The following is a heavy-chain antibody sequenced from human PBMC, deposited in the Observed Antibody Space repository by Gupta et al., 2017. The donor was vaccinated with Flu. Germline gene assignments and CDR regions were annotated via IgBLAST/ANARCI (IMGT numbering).Heavy chain of an antibody. CDR3: ARGGDWGDY. CDR1: GGSFSGYY. J-gene: IGHJ4*02. D-gene: IGHD7-27*01. CDR2: INHSGTS. Sequence: VYGGSFSGYYCWVRQDPGKGLEWIGEINHSGTSNYNPYLKSRVTMSVDTSKNQFSLQLSTVTAADTAVYDCARGGDWGDYWGQGTRVTVSS. V-gene: IGHV4-34*01.